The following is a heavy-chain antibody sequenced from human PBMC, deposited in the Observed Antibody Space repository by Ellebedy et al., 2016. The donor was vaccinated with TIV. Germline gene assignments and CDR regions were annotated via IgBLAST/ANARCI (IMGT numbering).Heavy chain of an antibody. Sequence: SETLSLXXNVSGGTISSTNYYWGWIRQSPEKGLEWIGSIYHSGSTYYNPSLKRRLTISLDTTKNQFSLRLDSVTAADTAVYYCASSPSGYEIPYWGQGTLVTVSS. J-gene: IGHJ4*02. CDR1: GGTISSTNYY. D-gene: IGHD5-12*01. V-gene: IGHV4-39*07. CDR3: ASSPSGYEIPY. CDR2: IYHSGST.